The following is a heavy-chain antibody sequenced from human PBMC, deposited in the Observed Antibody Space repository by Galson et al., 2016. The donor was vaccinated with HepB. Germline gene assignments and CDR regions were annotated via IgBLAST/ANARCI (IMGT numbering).Heavy chain of an antibody. CDR2: ISDTGII. CDR1: GFSFNNYG. D-gene: IGHD6-19*01. CDR3: AKDIARSNGWSRPGRNDY. Sequence: SLRLSCAVSGFSFNNYGMIWVRQAPRKGLEWVSGISDTGIIHYADSVKGRFTISRDTSKNTLYLQMNSLRAEDTAVYYCAKDIARSNGWSRPGRNDYWGQGTLVSVSS. V-gene: IGHV3-23*01. J-gene: IGHJ4*02.